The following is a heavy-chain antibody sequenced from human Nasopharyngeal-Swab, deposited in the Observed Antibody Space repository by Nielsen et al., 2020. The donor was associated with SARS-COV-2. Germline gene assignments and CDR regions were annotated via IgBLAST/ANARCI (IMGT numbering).Heavy chain of an antibody. CDR3: VRALGEEGDY. D-gene: IGHD3-10*01. CDR1: GFTFSRYG. V-gene: IGHV3-33*01. CDR2: IWYDGTNR. J-gene: IGHJ4*02. Sequence: GGSLRLSCEASGFTFSRYGMHWVRQAPGKGLEWVAVIWYDGTNRYYADSVKDRFTISRDNSKNTLDLQMNSLKAVDTAIYYCVRALGEEGDYWGQGTPATVSS.